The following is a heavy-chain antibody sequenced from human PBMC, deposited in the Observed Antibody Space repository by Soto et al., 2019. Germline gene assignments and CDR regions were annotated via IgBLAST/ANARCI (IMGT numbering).Heavy chain of an antibody. CDR1: GGSFSGYY. CDR3: ARRALMVHAIPYYWFDP. CDR2: INHSGST. D-gene: IGHD2-8*01. J-gene: IGHJ5*02. V-gene: IGHV4-34*01. Sequence: QVQLQQWGAGLLKPSETLSLTCAVYGGSFSGYYWSWIRQPPGKGLEWIGEINHSGSTNYNPSLKSRVTISVDTSKNQFSLKLSSVTAADTAVYYCARRALMVHAIPYYWFDPWGQGTLVTVSS.